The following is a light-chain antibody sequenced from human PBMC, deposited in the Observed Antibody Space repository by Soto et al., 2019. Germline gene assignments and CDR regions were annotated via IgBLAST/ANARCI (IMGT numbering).Light chain of an antibody. CDR2: GAS. Sequence: EIVFTQSPGTLSLSPGERATLSCSASQSVSRSDLAWYQQKPGQAPRLLIYGASSRATGIPDRFSGSGSGTDFTLTISRMEPEDFAVYYCQQFSSSPWTFGQGTKVDIK. J-gene: IGKJ1*01. V-gene: IGKV3-20*01. CDR1: QSVSRSD. CDR3: QQFSSSPWT.